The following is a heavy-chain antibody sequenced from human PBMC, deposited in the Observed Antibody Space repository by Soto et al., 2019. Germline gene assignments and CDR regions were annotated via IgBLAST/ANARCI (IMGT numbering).Heavy chain of an antibody. CDR1: GGSFSGYY. CDR2: INHSGST. J-gene: IGHJ4*02. CDR3: AGLAVAGTSPQFGLDY. D-gene: IGHD6-19*01. V-gene: IGHV4-34*01. Sequence: PSETLSFTCAVYGGSFSGYYWSWIRQRPGKGLEWIGEINHSGSTNYNPSLKSRVTISVDTSKNQFSLKLSSVTAADTAVYYCAGLAVAGTSPQFGLDYWGQGTLVTVSS.